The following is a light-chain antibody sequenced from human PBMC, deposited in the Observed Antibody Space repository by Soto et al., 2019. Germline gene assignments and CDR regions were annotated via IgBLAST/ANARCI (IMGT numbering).Light chain of an antibody. Sequence: QSVLTQPRSVSGSHGQSVNFSCTGTSNDVGGSNNVSWYQQHPGKAPKLTIYDVSERPSGVHDRFSGSKSGNTASLTISGLQAEDEADYYCCSYAVTFYVFGTGTKVTVL. V-gene: IGLV2-11*01. J-gene: IGLJ1*01. CDR3: CSYAVTFYV. CDR1: SNDVGGSNN. CDR2: DVS.